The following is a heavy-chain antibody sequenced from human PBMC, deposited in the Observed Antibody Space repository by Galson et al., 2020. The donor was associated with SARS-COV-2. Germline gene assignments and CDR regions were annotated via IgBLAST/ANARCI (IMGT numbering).Heavy chain of an antibody. J-gene: IGHJ4*02. CDR2: IYPSGST. Sequence: SETLSLTCTVSGVPISGSYWSWIRQSPGQELEWIGYIYPSGSTNYNPSLKNRVTISEDTSKNQYSLNLNSVTAADTAMYYCPRYQRRSGWYVVDYWCQGGLVVVS. V-gene: IGHV4-4*08. CDR1: GVPISGSY. D-gene: IGHD6-19*01. CDR3: PRYQRRSGWYVVDY.